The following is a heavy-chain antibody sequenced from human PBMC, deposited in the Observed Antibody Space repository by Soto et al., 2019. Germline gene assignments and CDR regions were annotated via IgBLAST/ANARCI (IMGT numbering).Heavy chain of an antibody. Sequence: GGSLRLSCAASGFTFSSYGMHWVRQAPGKGLEWVAVISYDGSNKYYADSVKGRFTISRDNSKNTLYLQMNSLRAEDTAVYYCAKESISTVLYYYYGMDVWGQGTTVTVSS. J-gene: IGHJ6*02. CDR3: AKESISTVLYYYYGMDV. CDR1: GFTFSSYG. CDR2: ISYDGSNK. D-gene: IGHD4-17*01. V-gene: IGHV3-30*18.